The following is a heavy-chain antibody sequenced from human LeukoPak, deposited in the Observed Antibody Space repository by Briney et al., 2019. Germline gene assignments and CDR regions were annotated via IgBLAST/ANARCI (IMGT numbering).Heavy chain of an antibody. Sequence: SQTLSLTCVISGDSVSSNAWNWVRQTPSGGLECLGRTYYDSKWYNHYAESVKSRLSINPDTSKNQFSLQLNSVTPEDTAVYYCARGWARDGFNIWSQGTMVTVSS. CDR1: GDSVSSNA. J-gene: IGHJ3*02. D-gene: IGHD6-13*01. CDR3: ARGWARDGFNI. CDR2: TYYDSKWYN. V-gene: IGHV6-1*01.